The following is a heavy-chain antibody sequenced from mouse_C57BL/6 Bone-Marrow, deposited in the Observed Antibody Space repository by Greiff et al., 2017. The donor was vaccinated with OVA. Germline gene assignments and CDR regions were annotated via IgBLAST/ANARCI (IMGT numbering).Heavy chain of an antibody. CDR3: TTSGYDYDFAWFAY. J-gene: IGHJ3*01. Sequence: EVQLQQSGAELVRPGASVKLSCTASGLNIKDDYMHWVKQRPEQGLEWIGWIDPENGDTEYASKFQGKATITADTSSNTAYLQLSSLTSEDTAVYYCTTSGYDYDFAWFAYWGQGTLVTVSA. V-gene: IGHV14-4*01. CDR2: IDPENGDT. D-gene: IGHD2-4*01. CDR1: GLNIKDDY.